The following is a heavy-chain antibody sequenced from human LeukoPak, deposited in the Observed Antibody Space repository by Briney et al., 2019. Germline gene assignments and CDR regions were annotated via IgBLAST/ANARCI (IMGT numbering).Heavy chain of an antibody. V-gene: IGHV4-59*01. CDR2: IYYSGST. Sequence: SETLSLTCTVSGGSISSYYWSWIRQPPGKGLEWIGYIYYSGSTNYNPSLKSRATISVDTSKNQFSLRLSSVTAAATAVHYFAGWCSPSDYWGQGTLVTVSS. D-gene: IGHD2-8*01. J-gene: IGHJ4*02. CDR1: GGSISSYY. CDR3: AGWCSPSDY.